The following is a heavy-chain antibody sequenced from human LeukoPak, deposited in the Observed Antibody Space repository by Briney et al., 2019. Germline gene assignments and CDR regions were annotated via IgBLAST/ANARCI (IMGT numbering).Heavy chain of an antibody. Sequence: SETLSLTCAVSGYSISSGYYWGWIRQPPGKGLEWIGSIYHSGSTYYNPPLKSRVTISVDTSKNQFSLKLSSVTAADTAVYYCARDPIAVAGTYDYWGQGTLVTVSS. CDR1: GYSISSGYY. V-gene: IGHV4-38-2*02. CDR3: ARDPIAVAGTYDY. D-gene: IGHD6-19*01. CDR2: IYHSGST. J-gene: IGHJ4*02.